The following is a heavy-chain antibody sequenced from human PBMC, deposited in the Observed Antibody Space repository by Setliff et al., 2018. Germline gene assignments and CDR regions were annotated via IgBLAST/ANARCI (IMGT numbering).Heavy chain of an antibody. D-gene: IGHD6-19*01. CDR1: GGSISRGSYW. J-gene: IGHJ4*02. V-gene: IGHV4-61*02. CDR2: VYTAGGT. CDR3: ARGIAVAGFDY. Sequence: LSLTCTVSGGSISRGSYWWSWIRQSAGKGLEWIGCVYTAGGTNYNPSLESRGTISVDTSKNQFSLELTSVTAADTAVYYCARGIAVAGFDYWGQGTLVTVSS.